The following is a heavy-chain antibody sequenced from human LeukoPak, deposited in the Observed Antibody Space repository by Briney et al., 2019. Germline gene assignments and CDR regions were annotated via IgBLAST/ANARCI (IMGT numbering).Heavy chain of an antibody. D-gene: IGHD6-13*01. V-gene: IGHV4-61*02. CDR2: IYTSGST. CDR3: ARDRWGSSSAAFDI. Sequence: SETLSLTCTVSGGSISSSSYYWSWIRQPAGKGLEWIGRIYTSGSTNYNPSLKSRVTISVDTSKNQFSLKLSSVTAADTAVYYCARDRWGSSSAAFDIWGQGTVVTVSS. CDR1: GGSISSSSYY. J-gene: IGHJ3*02.